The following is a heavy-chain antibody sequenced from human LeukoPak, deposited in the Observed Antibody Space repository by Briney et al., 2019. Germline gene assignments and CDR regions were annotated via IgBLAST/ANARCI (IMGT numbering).Heavy chain of an antibody. Sequence: ASVKVSCKASGYTFTGYYMHWVRQAPGQGLEWMGWINPNSGGTNYAQKFQGWVTMTRDTSISTAYMELSRLRSDDTAVYYCAIGIAAAGSWFDPWGQGTLVTVSS. CDR1: GYTFTGYY. J-gene: IGHJ5*02. D-gene: IGHD6-13*01. CDR2: INPNSGGT. CDR3: AIGIAAAGSWFDP. V-gene: IGHV1-2*04.